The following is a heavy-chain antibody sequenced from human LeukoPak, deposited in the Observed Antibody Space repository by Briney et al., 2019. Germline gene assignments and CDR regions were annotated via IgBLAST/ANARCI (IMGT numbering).Heavy chain of an antibody. CDR1: GFTFDDYA. D-gene: IGHD2-15*01. CDR2: ISWNSGSI. Sequence: PGGSLRLSCAASGFTFDDYAMHWVRQAPGKGLEWVSGISWNSGSIGYADSVKGRFTISRDNAKNSLYLQMNSLRAEDTALYYCAKDGIAPYGMDVWGQGTTVTVSS. CDR3: AKDGIAPYGMDV. V-gene: IGHV3-9*01. J-gene: IGHJ6*02.